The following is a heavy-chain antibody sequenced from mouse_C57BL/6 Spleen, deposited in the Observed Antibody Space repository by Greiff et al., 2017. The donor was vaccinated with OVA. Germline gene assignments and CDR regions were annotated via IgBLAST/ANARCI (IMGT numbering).Heavy chain of an antibody. Sequence: EVKLQESGGGLVKPGGSLKLSCAASGFTFSDYGMHWVRQAPEKGLEWVAYISSGSSTIYYADTVKGRFTISRDNAKNTLFLQMTSLRSEDTAMYYCARGNYCGSRNYFDYWGQGTTLTVSS. CDR1: GFTFSDYG. D-gene: IGHD1-1*01. V-gene: IGHV5-17*01. CDR3: ARGNYCGSRNYFDY. CDR2: ISSGSSTI. J-gene: IGHJ2*01.